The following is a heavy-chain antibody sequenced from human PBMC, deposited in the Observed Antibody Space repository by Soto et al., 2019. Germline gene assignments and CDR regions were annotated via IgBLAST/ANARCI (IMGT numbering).Heavy chain of an antibody. CDR3: ARGIPFGGVIFDD. D-gene: IGHD3-16*01. V-gene: IGHV4-4*02. Sequence: QVQLQESGPGLVKPSGTLSLTCAVSNGSISNNDWWSWVRQPPGKGLEWIGEINHSGTTNYNPSLKSRVTILVDKSKNQFSLKLTSVTAADTAVYYCARGIPFGGVIFDDWGQGTLVTVSS. J-gene: IGHJ4*02. CDR1: NGSISNNDW. CDR2: INHSGTT.